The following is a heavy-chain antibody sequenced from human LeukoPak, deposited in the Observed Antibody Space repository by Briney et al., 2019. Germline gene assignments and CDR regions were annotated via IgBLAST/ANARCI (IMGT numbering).Heavy chain of an antibody. D-gene: IGHD3-22*01. V-gene: IGHV3-23*01. CDR1: GFTISTYA. CDR2: LSATGGST. Sequence: GSLRLSCAGSGFTISTYAMGWVRQAPGKGLEWVSTLSATGGSTYYADSVKGRFTISRDNSKNTLYLQMNSLRAEDTAVYYCAKATAYYDSSGPDYWGQGTLVTVSS. J-gene: IGHJ4*02. CDR3: AKATAYYDSSGPDY.